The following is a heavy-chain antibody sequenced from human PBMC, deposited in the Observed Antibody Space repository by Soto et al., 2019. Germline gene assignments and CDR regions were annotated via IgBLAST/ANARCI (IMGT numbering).Heavy chain of an antibody. CDR2: INPSGGST. D-gene: IGHD3-10*01. J-gene: IGHJ5*02. V-gene: IGHV1-46*01. CDR3: ARGALLWFGEPRGWFDP. Sequence: EASVKVSCKASGYTFTSYYMHLVRQAPGQGLEWMGIINPSGGSTSYAQKFQGRVTMTRDTSTSTVYMELSSLRSEDTAVYYCARGALLWFGEPRGWFDPWGQGTLVTVSS. CDR1: GYTFTSYY.